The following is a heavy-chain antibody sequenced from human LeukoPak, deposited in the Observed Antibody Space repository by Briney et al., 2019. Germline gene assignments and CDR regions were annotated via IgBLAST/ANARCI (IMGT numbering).Heavy chain of an antibody. V-gene: IGHV1-2*02. CDR3: AVITVIRGLIMSLGACDI. CDR2: INPNSGGT. CDR1: GYTFTDHY. Sequence: ASVKVSCKASGYTFTDHYMHWVRQAPGQGLEWMGWINPNSGGTIYAQKFQGRVTMTRDTSISTAFMELSRLRSDDTAVYYCAVITVIRGLIMSLGACDIWRQGTVVTASS. J-gene: IGHJ3*02. D-gene: IGHD3-10*01.